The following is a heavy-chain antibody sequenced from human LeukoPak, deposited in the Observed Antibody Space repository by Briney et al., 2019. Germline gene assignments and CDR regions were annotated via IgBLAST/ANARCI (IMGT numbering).Heavy chain of an antibody. CDR1: GYTFTSYG. CDR2: ISTYSGDT. J-gene: IGHJ5*02. D-gene: IGHD2-15*01. CDR3: ARDRGGYCSGGSCYHWFDP. Sequence: ASVKVSCKASGYTFTSYGISWVRQAPGQGLEWMGWISTYSGDTNYAQKFQGRVTMTTDTSTRTAYVELRSLRSDDTAVYYCARDRGGYCSGGSCYHWFDPWGQGTLVTVSS. V-gene: IGHV1-18*01.